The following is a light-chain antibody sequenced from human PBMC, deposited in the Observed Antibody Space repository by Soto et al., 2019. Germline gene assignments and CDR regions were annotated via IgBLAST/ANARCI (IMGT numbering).Light chain of an antibody. CDR1: SSDVGGYNY. V-gene: IGLV2-14*03. CDR2: DVS. Sequence: QSVLTQPASVSGSPGQSITISCTGTSSDVGGYNYVSWYQQHPGKAPKLMIYDVSDRPSGVSNRFSGSKSGNTASLTISGLQAEDEADYYCSSYTGTSTLVVFSGGTQLTVL. J-gene: IGLJ2*01. CDR3: SSYTGTSTLVV.